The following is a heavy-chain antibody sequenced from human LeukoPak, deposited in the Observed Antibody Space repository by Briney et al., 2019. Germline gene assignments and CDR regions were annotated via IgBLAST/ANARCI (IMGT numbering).Heavy chain of an antibody. J-gene: IGHJ4*02. Sequence: KAGGSPRLSCAASGFTFSDYYMTWIRQAPGKGPEWVSYISSSGSTTNYADSVWGRFTISRDNAKNSVFLQMNGLRPEDTAVYYCARQQLWLDYWGQGALVSVSS. D-gene: IGHD2-21*01. CDR1: GFTFSDYY. V-gene: IGHV3-11*01. CDR2: ISSSGSTT. CDR3: ARQQLWLDY.